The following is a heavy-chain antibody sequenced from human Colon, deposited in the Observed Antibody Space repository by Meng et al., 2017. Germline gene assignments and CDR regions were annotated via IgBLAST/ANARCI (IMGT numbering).Heavy chain of an antibody. CDR3: ARDYWGSLDF. Sequence: QVQLKEPGPGLVGPSETLSLSCAVSGASVRSPDHQWGWVRQPPGKGLEWIGYARIDYANTNYNPSLKSRVNVSLDTSKNQFSLNVRSVTAADTAVYYCARDYWGSLDFWGQGILVTVSS. J-gene: IGHJ4*02. V-gene: IGHV4-61*08. CDR1: GASVRSPDHQ. D-gene: IGHD3-16*01. CDR2: ARIDYANT.